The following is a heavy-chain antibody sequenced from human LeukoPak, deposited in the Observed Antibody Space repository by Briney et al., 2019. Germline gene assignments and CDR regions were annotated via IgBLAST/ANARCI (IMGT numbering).Heavy chain of an antibody. V-gene: IGHV3-33*01. CDR2: IWYDGSNK. CDR3: ARDSHTVVVITTYFDY. CDR1: GFTFSSYG. D-gene: IGHD3-22*01. J-gene: IGHJ4*02. Sequence: SGGSLRLSCVASGFTFSSYGMHWVRQAPGKGLEWVAVIWYDGSNKYYADSVKGRFTISRDNSKNTLYLQMNSLRAEDTAVYYCARDSHTVVVITTYFDYWGQGTLVTVSS.